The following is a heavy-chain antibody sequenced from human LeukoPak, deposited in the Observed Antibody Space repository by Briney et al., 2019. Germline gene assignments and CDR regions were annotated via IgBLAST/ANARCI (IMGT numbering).Heavy chain of an antibody. V-gene: IGHV1-69*04. D-gene: IGHD1-26*01. CDR3: AISRSYGAFYNFDY. Sequence: SVKVSCKASGGTFSNYAINWVRQAPAQGLEWMGRIIPILGIANYAQKFQGRVTITADKSTSTAYMELSSLRSGDTAVYYCAISRSYGAFYNFDYWGQGTLVTVSS. CDR1: GGTFSNYA. J-gene: IGHJ4*02. CDR2: IIPILGIA.